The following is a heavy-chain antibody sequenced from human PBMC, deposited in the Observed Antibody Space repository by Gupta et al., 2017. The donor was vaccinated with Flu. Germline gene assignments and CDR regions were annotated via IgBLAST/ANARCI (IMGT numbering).Heavy chain of an antibody. CDR3: ARGDTYYKNWFAN. V-gene: IGHV4-59*09. CDR2: YSGTT. D-gene: IGHD1-26*01. J-gene: IGHJ5*01. Sequence: YSGTTNYSPSLKSRVTMSLDTSQNPLSLQLTSVTAADTAVYYCARGDTYYKNWFANWSQGTLVTVSS.